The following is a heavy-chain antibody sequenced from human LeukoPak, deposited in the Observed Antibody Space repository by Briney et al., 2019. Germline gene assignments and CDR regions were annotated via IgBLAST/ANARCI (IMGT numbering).Heavy chain of an antibody. CDR2: IKQDGSEK. CDR1: GFTFSSYW. J-gene: IGHJ6*02. Sequence: GGSLRLSCAASGFTFSSYWMSWVRQAPGKGLEWGANIKQDGSEKYYVDSVKGRFTISRDNAKNSLYLQMNSLRAEDTAVYYCARIYGDYMGYYYYGMDVWGQGTTVTVSS. CDR3: ARIYGDYMGYYYYGMDV. D-gene: IGHD4-17*01. V-gene: IGHV3-7*01.